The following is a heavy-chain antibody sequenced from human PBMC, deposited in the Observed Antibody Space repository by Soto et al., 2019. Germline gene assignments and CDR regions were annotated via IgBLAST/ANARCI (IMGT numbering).Heavy chain of an antibody. J-gene: IGHJ5*02. D-gene: IGHD6-6*01. V-gene: IGHV4-30-4*01. CDR1: GGSISSGDYY. Sequence: QVQLQESVPGLVKPSQTLSLTCTVSGGSISSGDYYWSWIRQPPGKGLEWIGYIYHSGSTYYNPSLKSRVTISVDTSKKQFSLKLSSVTAADTAVYYCARERPDGARLDPWGQGTLVTVSS. CDR3: ARERPDGARLDP. CDR2: IYHSGST.